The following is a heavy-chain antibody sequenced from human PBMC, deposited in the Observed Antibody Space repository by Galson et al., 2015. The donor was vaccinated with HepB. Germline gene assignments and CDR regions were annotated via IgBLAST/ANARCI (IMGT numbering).Heavy chain of an antibody. J-gene: IGHJ5*02. CDR2: INTNTGNP. CDR3: AREYDYIWGSYRNWFDP. D-gene: IGHD3-16*02. CDR1: GYTFTSYA. V-gene: IGHV7-4-1*02. Sequence: SVKVSCKASGYTFTSYAINWVRQAPGQGLEWMGWINTNTGNPMNAQGFRGRFVFSVDTSVSTAYLQISSLKAEDTAVYYCAREYDYIWGSYRNWFDPWGQGTLVTVSS.